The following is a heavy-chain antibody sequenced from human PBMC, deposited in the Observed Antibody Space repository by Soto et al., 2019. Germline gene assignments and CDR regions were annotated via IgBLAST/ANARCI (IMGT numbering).Heavy chain of an antibody. J-gene: IGHJ4*02. CDR3: ARDYRGDGYNYYFDY. CDR2: IYYSGST. D-gene: IGHD5-12*01. CDR1: GGCISSYY. V-gene: IGHV4-59*01. Sequence: PSETLALTCTVSGGCISSYYWSWIRQPPGKGLEWIGYIYYSGSTNYNPSLKSRVTISVDTSKNQFSLKLSSVTAADTAVYYCARDYRGDGYNYYFDYWGQGTLVTVSS.